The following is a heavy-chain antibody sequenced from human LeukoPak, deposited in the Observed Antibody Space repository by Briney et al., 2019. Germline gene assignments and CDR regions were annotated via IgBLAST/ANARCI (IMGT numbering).Heavy chain of an antibody. V-gene: IGHV1-18*01. D-gene: IGHD3-3*01. J-gene: IGHJ5*02. Sequence: ASVKVSCKASGYTCTSYGISWVRQAPGQGLEWMGWISAYNGNTNYAQKLQGRVTMTTDTSTSTAYMELRSLRSDDTAVYYCARDPYDFWSGYPPYNWFDPWGQGTLVTVSS. CDR1: GYTCTSYG. CDR2: ISAYNGNT. CDR3: ARDPYDFWSGYPPYNWFDP.